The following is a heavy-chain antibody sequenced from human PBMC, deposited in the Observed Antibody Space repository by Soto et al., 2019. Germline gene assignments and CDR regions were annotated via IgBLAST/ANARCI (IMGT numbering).Heavy chain of an antibody. J-gene: IGHJ4*02. CDR2: IKEDGSDK. V-gene: IGHV3-7*01. D-gene: IGHD4-4*01. CDR1: GFTFSNYW. Sequence: PGGSLRLSCAASGFTFSNYWMNCVRQAPGKGLEWVANIKEDGSDKHYVDSVKGRFTISRDNPKNSLFLQMNRLRAEDTAVYYCVTDRDYSKAYWGQGTLVTVSS. CDR3: VTDRDYSKAY.